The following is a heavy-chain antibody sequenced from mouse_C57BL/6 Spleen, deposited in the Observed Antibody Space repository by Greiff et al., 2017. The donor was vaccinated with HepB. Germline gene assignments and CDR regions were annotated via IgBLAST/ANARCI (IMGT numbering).Heavy chain of an antibody. J-gene: IGHJ2*01. V-gene: IGHV1-81*01. Sequence: VNVVESGAELARPGASVKLSCKASGYTFTSYGISWVKQRTGQGLEWIGEIYPRSGNTYYNEKFKGKATLTADKSSSTAYMELRSLTSEDSAVYFCARSQTGDYFDYWGQGTTLTVSS. CDR1: GYTFTSYG. CDR3: ARSQTGDYFDY. CDR2: IYPRSGNT. D-gene: IGHD4-1*01.